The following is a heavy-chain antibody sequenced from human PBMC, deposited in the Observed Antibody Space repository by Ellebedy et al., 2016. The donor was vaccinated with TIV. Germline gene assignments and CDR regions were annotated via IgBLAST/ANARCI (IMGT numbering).Heavy chain of an antibody. CDR1: GGSISSGGCY. J-gene: IGHJ3*02. V-gene: IGHV4-61*08. D-gene: IGHD6-13*01. CDR3: ARATIPSAAAGSAFDI. Sequence: SETLSLXXTVSGGSISSGGCYWSWIRQHPGKGLEWIGYVYYSGSTNYNPSLKSRVTISVDASKNQFSLNLSSVTAADTAVYYCARATIPSAAAGSAFDIWGQGTMVTVSS. CDR2: VYYSGST.